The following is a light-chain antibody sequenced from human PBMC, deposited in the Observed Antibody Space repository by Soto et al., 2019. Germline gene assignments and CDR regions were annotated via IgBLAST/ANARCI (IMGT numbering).Light chain of an antibody. V-gene: IGLV2-23*01. CDR3: CSYVGATTYV. Sequence: QSVLAQPASVSGSPGQSITISCSGTSSNIGGYNVVSWYQQHPGKAPKVIVYEGIKRPSGVSDRFSGSTSGSTASPTISGLQAEDEAEYYCCSYVGATTYVFGIGTKVTVL. CDR2: EGI. CDR1: SSNIGGYNV. J-gene: IGLJ1*01.